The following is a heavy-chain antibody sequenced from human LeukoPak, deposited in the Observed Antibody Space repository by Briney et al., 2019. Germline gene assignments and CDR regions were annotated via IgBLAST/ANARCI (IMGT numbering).Heavy chain of an antibody. CDR3: ARSGGSYYFDY. D-gene: IGHD1-26*01. CDR2: ISYDGSNK. V-gene: IGHV3-30*04. CDR1: GFTFSSYA. Sequence: PGGSLRLSCAASGFTFSSYAMHWVRRAPGKGLEWVAVISYDGSNKYYADSVKGRFTISRDNSKNTLYLQMNSLRAEDTAVYYCARSGGSYYFDYWGQGTLVTVSS. J-gene: IGHJ4*02.